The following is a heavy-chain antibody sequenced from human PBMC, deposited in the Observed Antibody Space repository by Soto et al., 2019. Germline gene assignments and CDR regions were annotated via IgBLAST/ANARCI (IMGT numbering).Heavy chain of an antibody. Sequence: EVQLVESGGGLVQSGGSLRLSCAASGFMFSTHWMTWVRQAPGKGLEWVATIKTDGSAKYYVDSVKGRFTISRDNAKNSLYLQMNSLTDEDTAVYYCANDGGWHFGYWGQGTLVTVYS. CDR1: GFMFSTHW. J-gene: IGHJ4*01. D-gene: IGHD6-19*01. CDR3: ANDGGWHFGY. CDR2: IKTDGSAK. V-gene: IGHV3-7*01.